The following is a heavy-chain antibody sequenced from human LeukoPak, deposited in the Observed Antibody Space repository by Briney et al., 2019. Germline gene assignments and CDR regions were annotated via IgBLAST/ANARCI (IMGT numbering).Heavy chain of an antibody. CDR3: ARENVLLWFGELFTNWFDP. V-gene: IGHV3-7*01. D-gene: IGHD3-10*01. CDR1: GFTFSSYW. Sequence: GGSLRLSCAASGFTFSSYWMSWVRQAPGKGLEWVANIKQDGSEKSYVDSVKGRFTISRDNAKNSLYLQMNSLRAEDTALYYCARENVLLWFGELFTNWFDPWGQGTLVTVSS. CDR2: IKQDGSEK. J-gene: IGHJ5*02.